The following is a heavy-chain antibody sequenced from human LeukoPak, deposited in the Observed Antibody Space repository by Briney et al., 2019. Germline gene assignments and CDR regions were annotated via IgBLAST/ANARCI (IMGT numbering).Heavy chain of an antibody. CDR3: ARSTTYYDSSTFDY. CDR2: TRNKANSYTT. D-gene: IGHD3-22*01. V-gene: IGHV3-72*01. CDR1: GFTFSDHY. Sequence: GGSLRLSCAASGFTFSDHYMDWVRQAPGKGLEWVGRTRNKANSYTTEYAAPVKGRFTISRDDSNNSLYLQMNSLKTEDTAVYYCARSTTYYDSSTFDYWGQGTLVTVPS. J-gene: IGHJ4*02.